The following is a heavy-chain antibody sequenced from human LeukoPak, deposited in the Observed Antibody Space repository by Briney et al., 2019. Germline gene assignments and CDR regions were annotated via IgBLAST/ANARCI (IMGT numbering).Heavy chain of an antibody. D-gene: IGHD2-2*01. Sequence: SETLSLTCTVSGGSISSSSYYWGWIRQPPGKGLDWIGSIYYSGSTYYNPSLKSRVSISVDTSKNQSSLKLSSVTAADTAVYYCARVCCSSTSCYLHQFYGMDVWGQGTTVTVSS. CDR2: IYYSGST. CDR3: ARVCCSSTSCYLHQFYGMDV. CDR1: GGSISSSSYY. J-gene: IGHJ6*02. V-gene: IGHV4-39*07.